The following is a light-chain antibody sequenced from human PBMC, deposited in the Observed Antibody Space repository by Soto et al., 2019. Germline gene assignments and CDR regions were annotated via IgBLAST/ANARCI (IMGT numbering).Light chain of an antibody. CDR2: GAS. J-gene: IGKJ1*01. V-gene: IGKV3-20*01. Sequence: EIVMTQSPATLSVSPGERATLSCRASQSVSSYLAWYQQRPGQPPNLLIFGASHRAPDIPDRFSGSGSGTDFTLTISRLEPEDFAVYYCQQYGGSVQTFGQGTKVDI. CDR1: QSVSSY. CDR3: QQYGGSVQT.